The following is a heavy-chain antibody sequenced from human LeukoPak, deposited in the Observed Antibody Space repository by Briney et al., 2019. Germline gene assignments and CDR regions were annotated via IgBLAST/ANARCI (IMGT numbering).Heavy chain of an antibody. J-gene: IGHJ4*02. CDR2: IIPIFGTA. Sequence: SVTVSCKASGGTFSSYAISWVRQAPGQGLEWMGGIIPIFGTANYAQKFQGRVTITTDESTSTAYMELSSLRSEDTAVYYCARRDGYNYYFDYWGQGTLVTVSS. CDR3: ARRDGYNYYFDY. V-gene: IGHV1-69*05. D-gene: IGHD5-24*01. CDR1: GGTFSSYA.